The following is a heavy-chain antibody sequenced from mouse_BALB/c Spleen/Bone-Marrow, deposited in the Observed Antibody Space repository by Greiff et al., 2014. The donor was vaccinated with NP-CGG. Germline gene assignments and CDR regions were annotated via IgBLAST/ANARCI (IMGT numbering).Heavy chain of an antibody. V-gene: IGHV5-12-1*01. J-gene: IGHJ1*01. Sequence: EVQLVESGGGLVKPGGSLKLSCAASGFAFRSYDMSWVRQTPEKRLEWVAYISSGGGSTYYPDPVKGRFTISRDNAKNTPYLQRSSRKSEDTAMYYCARQGDGYVDFDVWGAGTTVTVSS. CDR3: ARQGDGYVDFDV. D-gene: IGHD1-2*01. CDR2: ISSGGGST. CDR1: GFAFRSYD.